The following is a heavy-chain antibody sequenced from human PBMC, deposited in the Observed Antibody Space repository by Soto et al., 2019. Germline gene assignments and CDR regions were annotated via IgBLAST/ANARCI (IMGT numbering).Heavy chain of an antibody. CDR1: GYTFTTYG. D-gene: IGHD2-15*01. CDR2: ISPYNGDT. Sequence: ASVKVSCKASGYTFTTYGFNWVRQAPGQGLEWMGWISPYNGDTIYAQNFQGRVTLTTDTSTSTAYMELRTLTSDDTAVYYCAGTPRAQMIVLEAATRFDYWGQGTLVTVS. CDR3: AGTPRAQMIVLEAATRFDY. J-gene: IGHJ4*02. V-gene: IGHV1-18*04.